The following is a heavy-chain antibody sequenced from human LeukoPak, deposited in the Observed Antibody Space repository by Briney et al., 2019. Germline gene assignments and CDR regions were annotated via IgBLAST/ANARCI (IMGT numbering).Heavy chain of an antibody. J-gene: IGHJ6*03. CDR2: MNPNSGNT. CDR1: GYTFTGYY. V-gene: IGHV1-8*03. D-gene: IGHD2/OR15-2a*01. Sequence: ASVKVSCKASGYTFTGYYMHWVRQAPGQGLEWMGWMNPNSGNTGYAQKFQGRVTITRNTSISTAYMELSSLRSVDTAVYYCARGSFPYYYYYMDVWGEGTTVTVSS. CDR3: ARGSFPYYYYYMDV.